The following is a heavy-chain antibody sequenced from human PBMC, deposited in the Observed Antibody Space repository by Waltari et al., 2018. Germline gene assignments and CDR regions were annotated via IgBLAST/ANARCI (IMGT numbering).Heavy chain of an antibody. J-gene: IGHJ4*02. CDR1: GGSLSSGSYY. V-gene: IGHV4-61*09. D-gene: IGHD3-10*01. CDR2: IYTSGST. Sequence: QVQLQESGPGLVKPSQTLSLTCTVSGGSLSSGSYYWIWIRQPAGKGLEWIGYIYTSGSTNYNPSLKSRVTISVDTSKNQFSLKLSSVTAADTAVYYCARESQGGSGSYLIDYWGQGTLVTVSS. CDR3: ARESQGGSGSYLIDY.